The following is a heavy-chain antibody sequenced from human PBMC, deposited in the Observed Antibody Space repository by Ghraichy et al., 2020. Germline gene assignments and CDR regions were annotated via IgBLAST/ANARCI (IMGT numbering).Heavy chain of an antibody. Sequence: SETLSLTCTVSGGSISSYYWSWIRQPAGKGLEWIGRIYTSGSTNYNPSLKSRVTMSVDTSKNQFSLKLSSVTAADTAVYYCARDHGRDDYDFWSGYHPDWFDPWGQGTLVTVSS. CDR2: IYTSGST. V-gene: IGHV4-4*07. J-gene: IGHJ5*02. CDR1: GGSISSYY. D-gene: IGHD3-3*01. CDR3: ARDHGRDDYDFWSGYHPDWFDP.